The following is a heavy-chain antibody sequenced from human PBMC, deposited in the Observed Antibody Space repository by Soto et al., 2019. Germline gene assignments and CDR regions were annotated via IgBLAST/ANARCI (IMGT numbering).Heavy chain of an antibody. D-gene: IGHD3-16*01. CDR1: GYTFTTYG. CDR2: ISGYNGHT. J-gene: IGHJ6*02. Sequence: QVQLVQSGAEVRKPGASVKVSCKASGYTFTTYGISWVRQAPGQGLEWMGWISGYNGHTKYAQKFQGRVTMTTDTAKSTVYMDLRSLRSDDTAVYYCAREGEMPYSYYGLDVWGQGPTVTVSS. V-gene: IGHV1-18*01. CDR3: AREGEMPYSYYGLDV.